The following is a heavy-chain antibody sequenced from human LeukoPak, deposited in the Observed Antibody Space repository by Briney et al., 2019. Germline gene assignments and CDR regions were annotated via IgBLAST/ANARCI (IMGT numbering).Heavy chain of an antibody. CDR2: IYYSGST. J-gene: IGHJ3*02. CDR3: ARDGDMVPHDAFDI. CDR1: GGSISSYY. D-gene: IGHD4/OR15-4a*01. V-gene: IGHV4-59*01. Sequence: SETLSLTCTVSGGSISSYYWGWIRQPPGKGLEWIGYIYYSGSTNYNPSLKSRVTISVGTSKNQFSLKLSSVTAADTAVYYCARDGDMVPHDAFDIWGQGTMVTVSS.